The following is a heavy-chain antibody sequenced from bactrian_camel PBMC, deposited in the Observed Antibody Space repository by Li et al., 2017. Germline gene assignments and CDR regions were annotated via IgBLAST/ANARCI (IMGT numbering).Heavy chain of an antibody. Sequence: VQLVESGGGSVQSGGSLRLSCAASGYTVSSMCMGWFRRAPGKEREGVATVNSIGTTSYADSVKGRFTISRDNAKNTLYLQMNSLEPEDTAMYYCAASQSRLCYSGSRIVESRLGYWGQGTQVTVS. J-gene: IGHJ6*01. CDR1: GYTVSSMC. CDR2: VNSIGTT. V-gene: IGHV3S53*01. CDR3: AASQSRLCYSGSRIVESRLGY. D-gene: IGHD2*01.